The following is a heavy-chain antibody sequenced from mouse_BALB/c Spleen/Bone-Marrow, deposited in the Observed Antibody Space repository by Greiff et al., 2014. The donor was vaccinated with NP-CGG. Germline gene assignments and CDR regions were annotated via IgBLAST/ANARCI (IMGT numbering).Heavy chain of an antibody. Sequence: QVQLKESGAELVRPGTSVKMSCKAAGYTFTNYWIGWVKQRPGHGLEWIGDIYPGGGYTDYNEKFKGKATLTADTSSSTAYMQLSSLTSEDTAIYSCARGYGSSSYDTDYWGQGTSVTVSS. V-gene: IGHV1-63*02. D-gene: IGHD1-1*01. J-gene: IGHJ4*01. CDR3: ARGYGSSSYDTDY. CDR1: GYTFTNYW. CDR2: IYPGGGYT.